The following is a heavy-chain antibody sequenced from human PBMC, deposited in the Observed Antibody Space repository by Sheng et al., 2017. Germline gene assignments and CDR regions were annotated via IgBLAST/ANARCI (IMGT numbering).Heavy chain of an antibody. J-gene: IGHJ4*02. Sequence: QVQLVQSGAELKKPGASVKVSCKASGYSFTASYMHWVRQAPGQGLEWMGWINPKNGDTNYGQKFQGGVTMTRDTSISTVYMELTSLTSDDTAVYYCSRGGEYIDFDFWGQGTLVTVSS. V-gene: IGHV1-2*02. CDR1: GYSFTASY. D-gene: IGHD3-10*01. CDR3: SRGGEYIDFDF. CDR2: INPKNGDT.